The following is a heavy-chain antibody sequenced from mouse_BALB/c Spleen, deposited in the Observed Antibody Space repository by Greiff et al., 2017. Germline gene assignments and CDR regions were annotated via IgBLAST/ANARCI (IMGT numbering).Heavy chain of an antibody. CDR1: GYSITSGYY. CDR3: ASLRSWFAY. D-gene: IGHD2-12*01. V-gene: IGHV3-6*02. Sequence: VQLKESGPGLVKPSQSLSLTCSVTGYSITSGYYWNWIRQFPGNKLEWMGYISYDGSNNYNPSLKNRISITRDTSKNQFFLKLNSVTTEDTATYYCASLRSWFAYWGQGTLVTVSA. J-gene: IGHJ3*01. CDR2: ISYDGSN.